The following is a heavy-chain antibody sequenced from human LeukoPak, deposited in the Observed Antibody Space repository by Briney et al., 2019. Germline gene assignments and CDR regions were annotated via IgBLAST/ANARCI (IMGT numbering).Heavy chain of an antibody. CDR1: GLTLSDSY. V-gene: IGHV3-11*05. D-gene: IGHD3/OR15-3a*01. J-gene: IGHJ3*01. CDR3: EKEGGTRGTFDV. Sequence: PGGSLRLSCGASGLTLSDSYMSWIRQAPGKGLEWVSYILMSTNYTSYAASVNGRFTISRDNAKNSLYLQMNSLTAEDKDLYYCEKEGGTRGTFDVWGQGTMVTVSS. CDR2: ILMSTNYT.